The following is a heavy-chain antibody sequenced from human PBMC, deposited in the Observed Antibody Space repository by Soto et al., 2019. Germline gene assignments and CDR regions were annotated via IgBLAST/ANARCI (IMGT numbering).Heavy chain of an antibody. D-gene: IGHD5-12*01. CDR2: ISYDGSKK. V-gene: IGHV3-30-3*01. CDR1: GFTFNSYA. Sequence: PGGSLRLSCAASGFTFNSYAVHWVRQAPGKGLEWVAVISYDGSKKYYADSVKGRFTISRDNSKNTLYLQMNSLRVEDTAMYYCARAVDTMATTGFDYWGQGTLVTVSS. J-gene: IGHJ4*02. CDR3: ARAVDTMATTGFDY.